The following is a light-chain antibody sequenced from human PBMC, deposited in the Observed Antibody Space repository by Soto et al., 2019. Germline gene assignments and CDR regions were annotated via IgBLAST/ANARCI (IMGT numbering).Light chain of an antibody. CDR2: GAS. J-gene: IGKJ2*01. CDR1: QSVSTT. Sequence: EIVMTQSAATLSVSPGERATLSCRASQSVSTTLGWYQQRPGQAPRLLIYGASTRATGIPARFSGSGSGTEFTLTISRLQSEDFALYYCQQYDYWYTFGQGTKLEIK. V-gene: IGKV3-15*01. CDR3: QQYDYWYT.